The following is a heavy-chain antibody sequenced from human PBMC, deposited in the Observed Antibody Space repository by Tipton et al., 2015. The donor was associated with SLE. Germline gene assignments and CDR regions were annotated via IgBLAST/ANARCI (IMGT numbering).Heavy chain of an antibody. CDR3: ARGLWLGELSVAPLPDY. CDR1: GGSFSGYC. V-gene: IGHV4-34*01. D-gene: IGHD3-10*01. J-gene: IGHJ4*02. Sequence: TLSLTCAVYGGSFSGYCWLWIRQPPGKGLEWIGEVNHTGSTNYNPSLKSRVTISVDTSKHQFSLTLTSVTAAGTSVSYCARGLWLGELSVAPLPDYWGQGTLGTVSS. CDR2: VNHTGST.